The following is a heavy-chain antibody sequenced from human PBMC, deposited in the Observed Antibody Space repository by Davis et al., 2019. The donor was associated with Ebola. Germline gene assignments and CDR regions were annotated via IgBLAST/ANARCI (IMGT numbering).Heavy chain of an antibody. V-gene: IGHV1-18*04. CDR3: ARAQFPTTSDH. CDR2: INPHNGNT. J-gene: IGHJ4*02. CDR1: GYTFTNYG. D-gene: IGHD1-1*01. Sequence: AASVKVSCKASGYTFTNYGITWVRQAPGQGLEWMGWINPHNGNTNYAQNVQGRVIMTSDTAQPTAYMEVGSLRSDDTAVYYCARAQFPTTSDHWGQGTLVTVSS.